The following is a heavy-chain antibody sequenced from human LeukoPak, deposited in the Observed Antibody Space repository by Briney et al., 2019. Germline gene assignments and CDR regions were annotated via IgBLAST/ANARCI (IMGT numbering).Heavy chain of an antibody. CDR1: GGSISSSSYY. CDR3: ARTGVEAIDY. D-gene: IGHD3-10*01. Sequence: SETLSLTCTVSGGSISSSSYYWGWIRQPPGEGLEWIGSIYYSGSTYYNPSLKSRVTISVDTSKNQFSLKLSSVTAADTAVYYCARTGVEAIDYWGQGTLVTVSS. J-gene: IGHJ4*02. CDR2: IYYSGST. V-gene: IGHV4-39*01.